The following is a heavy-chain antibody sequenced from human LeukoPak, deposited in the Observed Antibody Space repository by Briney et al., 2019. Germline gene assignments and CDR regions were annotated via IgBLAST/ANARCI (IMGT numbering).Heavy chain of an antibody. CDR2: IIPIFGTA. V-gene: IGHV1-69*13. J-gene: IGHJ6*04. Sequence: ASVKVSCKASGGTFSSYAISWVRQAPGQGLEWMGGIIPIFGTANYAQKFQGRVTITADESTSTAYMELSSLRSEDTAVYYCARGRSDCSSTSCYRYYYYGTDVWGKGTTVTVSS. D-gene: IGHD2-2*01. CDR3: ARGRSDCSSTSCYRYYYYGTDV. CDR1: GGTFSSYA.